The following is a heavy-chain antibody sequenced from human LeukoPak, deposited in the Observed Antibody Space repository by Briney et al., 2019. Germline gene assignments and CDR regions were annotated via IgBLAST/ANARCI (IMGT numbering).Heavy chain of an antibody. D-gene: IGHD6-19*01. J-gene: IGHJ4*02. CDR1: GFTFSSYS. CDR2: ISSSSSYI. CDR3: ARVIYSGWEGELSD. Sequence: PGGSLRLSCAASGFTFSSYSMNWVRQAPGKGLEWVSSISSSSSYIYYADSVKGRFTISRDNAKNTLYLQMNSLRAEDTAVYYCARVIYSGWEGELSDWGQGTLVTVSS. V-gene: IGHV3-21*01.